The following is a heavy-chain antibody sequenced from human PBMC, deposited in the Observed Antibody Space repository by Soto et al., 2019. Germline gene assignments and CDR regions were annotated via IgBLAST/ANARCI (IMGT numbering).Heavy chain of an antibody. Sequence: PGGALRLSCAASGFTFSSYAMSWVRQAPGKGLEWVSAISGSGGSTYYADSVKGRFTISRDNSKNTLYLQMNSLRAEDTAVYYCAKEQSRDSGSVPMNWFDPWGQGTLVPVSS. V-gene: IGHV3-23*01. CDR1: GFTFSSYA. CDR3: AKEQSRDSGSVPMNWFDP. D-gene: IGHD1-26*01. J-gene: IGHJ5*02. CDR2: ISGSGGST.